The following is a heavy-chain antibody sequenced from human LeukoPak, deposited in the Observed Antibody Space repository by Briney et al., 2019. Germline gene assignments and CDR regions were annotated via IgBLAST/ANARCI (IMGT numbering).Heavy chain of an antibody. D-gene: IGHD6-19*01. CDR3: ASLNTSGWCLDY. Sequence: PSETLSLTCTVSAGSISSYYWSWIRQPAGKGLEWIGRIYSSGSTNYNPSLKSRVTMSLDTSKNQFSLKLSSVTAADTAVYYCASLNTSGWCLDYWGQGTLVTVSS. V-gene: IGHV4-4*07. CDR1: AGSISSYY. CDR2: IYSSGST. J-gene: IGHJ4*02.